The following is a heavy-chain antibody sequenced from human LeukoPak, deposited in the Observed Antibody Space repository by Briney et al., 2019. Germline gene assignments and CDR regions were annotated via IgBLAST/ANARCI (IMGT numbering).Heavy chain of an antibody. J-gene: IGHJ6*02. CDR3: ARDGGGDYYYGMDV. Sequence: TSETLSLTCTVSGGSISSYYWSWIRQPPGKGLEWIGYIYYSGSTNYNPSLKSRVTISVDTSKNQFSLKLSSVTAADTAVYYCARDGGGDYYYGMDVWGQGTTVTVSS. V-gene: IGHV4-59*01. CDR1: GGSISSYY. CDR2: IYYSGST. D-gene: IGHD3-16*01.